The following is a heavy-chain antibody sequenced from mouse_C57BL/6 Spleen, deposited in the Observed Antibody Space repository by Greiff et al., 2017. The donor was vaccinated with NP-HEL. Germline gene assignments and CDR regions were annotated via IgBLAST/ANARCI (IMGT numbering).Heavy chain of an antibody. V-gene: IGHV1-81*01. J-gene: IGHJ4*01. Sequence: VKLMESGAELARPGASVKLSCKASGYTFTSYGISWVKQRTGQGLEWIGEIYPRSGNTYYNEKFKGKATLTADKSSSTAYMELRSLTSEDSTVYFCARYDYDAMDYWGQGTSVTVSS. CDR3: ARYDYDAMDY. CDR2: IYPRSGNT. CDR1: GYTFTSYG.